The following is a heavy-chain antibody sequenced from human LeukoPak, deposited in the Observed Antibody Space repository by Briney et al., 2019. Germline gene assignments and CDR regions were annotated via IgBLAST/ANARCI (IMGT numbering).Heavy chain of an antibody. D-gene: IGHD6-13*01. Sequence: ASVKVSCKASGYTFTSYDINWVRQATGQGLEWMGWMNPNSGNTGYAQKFQGRVTMTRNTSISTAYMELSSLRSEDTAVYYCAREAGIAAASYYYYMDVWGKGTTVTVSS. J-gene: IGHJ6*03. CDR3: AREAGIAAASYYYYMDV. CDR2: MNPNSGNT. V-gene: IGHV1-8*01. CDR1: GYTFTSYD.